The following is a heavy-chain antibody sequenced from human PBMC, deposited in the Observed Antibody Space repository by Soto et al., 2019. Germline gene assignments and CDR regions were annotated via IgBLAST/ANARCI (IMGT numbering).Heavy chain of an antibody. Sequence: SETQSLTYTVSGGSINSNTYYWGWIRQPPGKGLEWIGSIYYSGSIYYTPSLKSRVPISVDTSKTQFSLKLSSVTAADTAVYFCARGGVGATAPDYWGQGALVTVSS. CDR3: ARGGVGATAPDY. D-gene: IGHD1-26*01. J-gene: IGHJ4*02. V-gene: IGHV4-39*01. CDR1: GGSINSNTYY. CDR2: IYYSGSI.